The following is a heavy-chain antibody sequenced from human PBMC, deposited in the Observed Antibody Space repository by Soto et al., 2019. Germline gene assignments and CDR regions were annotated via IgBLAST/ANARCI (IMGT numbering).Heavy chain of an antibody. CDR1: GYTFPCYY. V-gene: IGHV1-2*02. Sequence: ASVKVACNASGYTFPCYYLHWVRQAPGQGLEWMGRIDPDSGDTDHSENFLGRVTSTRDTAIDTAYWEVTGLTLDDTAVYYCARGPLEWGQGTLVTVSS. J-gene: IGHJ4*02. D-gene: IGHD1-1*01. CDR3: ARGPLE. CDR2: IDPDSGDT.